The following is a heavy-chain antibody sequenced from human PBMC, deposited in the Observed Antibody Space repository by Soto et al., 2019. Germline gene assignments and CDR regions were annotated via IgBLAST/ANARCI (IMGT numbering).Heavy chain of an antibody. V-gene: IGHV1-8*01. J-gene: IGHJ4*02. CDR3: ARVYGFWSGDPYYFDY. CDR2: MNPNSGNT. CDR1: GYTFTSYD. D-gene: IGHD3-3*01. Sequence: ASVKVSCKASGYTFTSYDINWVRQATGQGLEWMGWMNPNSGNTGYAQKFQGRVTMTRNTSISTAYMELSSLRSEDTAVYYCARVYGFWSGDPYYFDYWGQGTLVTVSS.